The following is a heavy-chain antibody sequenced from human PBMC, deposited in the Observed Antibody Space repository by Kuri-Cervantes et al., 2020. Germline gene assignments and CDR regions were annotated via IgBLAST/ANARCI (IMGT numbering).Heavy chain of an antibody. D-gene: IGHD3-10*01. CDR1: GGSISSGSYF. CDR3: ARAWFGEQWPGFDY. CDR2: IYYSGST. J-gene: IGHJ4*02. Sequence: GSLRLSCTVSGGSISSGSYFWGWIRQPPGSGLEWIGYIYYSGSTNYNPSLRSRVTISVDTSKNQFSLKLSSVTAADTAVCYCARAWFGEQWPGFDYWGQGTLVTVSS. V-gene: IGHV4-61*01.